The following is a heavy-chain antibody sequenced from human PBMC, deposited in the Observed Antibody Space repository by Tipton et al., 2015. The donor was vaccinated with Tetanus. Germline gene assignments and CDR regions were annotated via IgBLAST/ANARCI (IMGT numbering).Heavy chain of an antibody. Sequence: TLSLTCAVYGGSFSGYYWSWIRQPPGKGLEWIGEINHSGSTNYNPSLKSRVTMSLDTSKSQFSLKLSSVTAADTAVYYCARGPGLANYYGLDVWGQGTTVTVSS. CDR2: INHSGST. J-gene: IGHJ6*02. CDR1: GGSFSGYY. CDR3: ARGPGLANYYGLDV. V-gene: IGHV4-34*01. D-gene: IGHD2-8*02.